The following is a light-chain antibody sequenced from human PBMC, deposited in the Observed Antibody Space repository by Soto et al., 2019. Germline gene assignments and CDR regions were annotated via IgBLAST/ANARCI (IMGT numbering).Light chain of an antibody. Sequence: QSALTQPASVSGSPGQSITISCTGTRSDVGGYNYVSWYQQHPGKAPKLMIYDFNSRPSGVSNRFSGSKSGNTASLTISGLQAEDEAEYYCSSYTSSGTRVFGTGTKLTVL. CDR1: RSDVGGYNY. J-gene: IGLJ1*01. CDR2: DFN. V-gene: IGLV2-14*03. CDR3: SSYTSSGTRV.